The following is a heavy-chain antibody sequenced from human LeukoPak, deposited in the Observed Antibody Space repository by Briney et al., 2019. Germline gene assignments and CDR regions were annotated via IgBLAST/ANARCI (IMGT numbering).Heavy chain of an antibody. CDR1: DASFNTHY. J-gene: IGHJ4*02. V-gene: IGHV4-59*11. D-gene: IGHD4-11*01. Sequence: PSETLSLTCTVSDASFNTHYWTWIRQPPGKGLEWIGYISYGGSTNYNPSLRSRVTISVDTSKNQFSLRLNSVTAADTAVYYCARLRGNYFPDYWGQGTLVTVSS. CDR3: ARLRGNYFPDY. CDR2: ISYGGST.